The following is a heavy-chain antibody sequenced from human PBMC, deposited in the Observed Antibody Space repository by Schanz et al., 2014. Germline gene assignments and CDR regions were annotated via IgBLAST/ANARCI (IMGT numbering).Heavy chain of an antibody. CDR1: GFNSAEYN. J-gene: IGHJ4*02. Sequence: EFQLVESGGGVVQPGGSLRLSCAGSGFNSAEYNLHWVRQAPNKGLEWVCLIDRRGSPTFYADSVRGRFTVSRDNSRNSLYLQMNNLRPEDTAFYYCAKEKLGSKWLPAHWGQGALVTVSS. CDR2: IDRRGSPT. D-gene: IGHD3-22*01. V-gene: IGHV3-43*01. CDR3: AKEKLGSKWLPAH.